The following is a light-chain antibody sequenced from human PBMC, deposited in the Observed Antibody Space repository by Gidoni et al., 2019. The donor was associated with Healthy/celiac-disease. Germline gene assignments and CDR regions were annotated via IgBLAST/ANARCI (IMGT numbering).Light chain of an antibody. V-gene: IGKV1-39*01. Sequence: DIQMTQSPSSLSASVGDRVTITCRASQSISSYLNWYQQKPGKAPRLLIYTASSLQSGVPSRFSGSGSGTDFTLTISSLQPEDFATYYCQRGETTFXPXTKVDIK. J-gene: IGKJ3*01. CDR1: QSISSY. CDR2: TAS. CDR3: QRGETT.